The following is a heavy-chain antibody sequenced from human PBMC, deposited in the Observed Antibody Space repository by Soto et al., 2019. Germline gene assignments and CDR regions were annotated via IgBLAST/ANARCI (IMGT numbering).Heavy chain of an antibody. CDR1: GFTFSSYA. CDR2: ISGSGGSA. D-gene: IGHD3-9*01. V-gene: IGHV3-23*01. Sequence: EVQLLESGGGLVQPGGSLRISCAASGFTFSSYAMSLVRQAPGKGLECLSTISGSGGSAYYADSVKGRFTITRDNSKNTLHLQMNSLRAEDTAVYYCAKASDYDDILTGLHWGQGTLVTVSA. CDR3: AKASDYDDILTGLH. J-gene: IGHJ4*02.